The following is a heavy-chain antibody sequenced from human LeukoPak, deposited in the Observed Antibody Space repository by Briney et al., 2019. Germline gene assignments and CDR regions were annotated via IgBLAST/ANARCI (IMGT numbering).Heavy chain of an antibody. CDR3: ARDPTYDSGSPLGY. J-gene: IGHJ4*02. V-gene: IGHV3-15*01. CDR2: IKSKTDGGTT. D-gene: IGHD3-10*01. CDR1: GFTFSNAW. Sequence: GGSLRLSCAASGFTFSNAWMSWVRQAPGKGLEWVGRIKSKTDGGTTDYAAPVKGRFTISRDDSKNTLYLQMNSLRAEDTAIYYCARDPTYDSGSPLGYGGQGTLVAVSS.